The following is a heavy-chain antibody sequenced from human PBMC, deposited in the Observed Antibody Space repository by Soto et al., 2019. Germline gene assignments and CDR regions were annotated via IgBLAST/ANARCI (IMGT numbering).Heavy chain of an antibody. CDR3: ARYNAPTLAGNWFDP. D-gene: IGHD1-20*01. V-gene: IGHV5-51*01. CDR2: IFPRDSRT. Sequence: EVQLVQSGAEVKKAGESLKISCKASGYRFSDYWIVWVRQMPGKGLEWMGIIFPRDSRTIYSPSFQGQVTMSADKSISTASLQWSSLRASDTAVYYCARYNAPTLAGNWFDPWGQGTLVTVSS. J-gene: IGHJ5*02. CDR1: GYRFSDYW.